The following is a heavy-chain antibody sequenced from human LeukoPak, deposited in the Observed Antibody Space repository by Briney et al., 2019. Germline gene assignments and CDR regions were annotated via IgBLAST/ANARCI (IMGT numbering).Heavy chain of an antibody. Sequence: GGSLRLSCEASGFTFNKNWMSWVRQTPGKALEWVANIKYDGSVVFYVDSVKGRFTISRDNAKNSVYLQMNSLRAEDTAIYYCVRDFDEFDSGGYPTWFDSWAQGTLVTVSS. CDR1: GFTFNKNW. CDR2: IKYDGSVV. V-gene: IGHV3-7*01. D-gene: IGHD3-22*01. CDR3: VRDFDEFDSGGYPTWFDS. J-gene: IGHJ5*01.